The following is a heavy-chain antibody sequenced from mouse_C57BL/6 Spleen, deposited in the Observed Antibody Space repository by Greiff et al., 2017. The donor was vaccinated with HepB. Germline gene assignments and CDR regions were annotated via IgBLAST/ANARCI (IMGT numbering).Heavy chain of an antibody. CDR2: INPNNGGT. D-gene: IGHD1-1*01. J-gene: IGHJ1*03. V-gene: IGHV1-26*01. CDR3: ACYGSSYWYFDV. Sequence: EVKLQQSGPELVKPGASVKISCKASGYTFTDYYMNWVKQSHGKSLEWIGDINPNNGGTSYNQKFKGKATLTVDKSSSTAYMELRSLTSEDSAVYYCACYGSSYWYFDVWGTGTTVTVSS. CDR1: GYTFTDYY.